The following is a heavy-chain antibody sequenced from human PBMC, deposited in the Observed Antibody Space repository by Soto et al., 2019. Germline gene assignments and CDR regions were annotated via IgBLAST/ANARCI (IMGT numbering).Heavy chain of an antibody. CDR1: GGTFSSYA. CDR3: AITVVAHGGRYYYYYGMDV. J-gene: IGHJ6*02. Sequence: SVKVSCKASGGTFSSYAISWVRQAPGQGLEWMGGIIPIFGTANYAQKFQGRVTITADESTSTAYMELSSLRSEDTAVYYCAITVVAHGGRYYYYYGMDVWGQGTTVPVSS. D-gene: IGHD2-15*01. V-gene: IGHV1-69*13. CDR2: IIPIFGTA.